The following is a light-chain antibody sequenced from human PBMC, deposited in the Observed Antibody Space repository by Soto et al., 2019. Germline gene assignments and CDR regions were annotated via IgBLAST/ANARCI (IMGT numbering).Light chain of an antibody. V-gene: IGKV1D-12*01. CDR1: QGISRW. J-gene: IGKJ5*01. Sequence: DIQMTQSPSSVSASVGDRVTITCRASQGISRWLAWYQQKPGKAPKLLVYAASSLRSGVPSRFSGSGSGTDFTLTISSLQPEDFATYYCQQANSFPITFGQGTRLEIK. CDR2: AAS. CDR3: QQANSFPIT.